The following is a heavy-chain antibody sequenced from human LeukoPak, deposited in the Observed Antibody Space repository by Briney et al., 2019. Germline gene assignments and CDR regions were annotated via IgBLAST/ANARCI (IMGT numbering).Heavy chain of an antibody. CDR1: GFTFSSYW. V-gene: IGHV3-7*03. D-gene: IGHD3-10*01. CDR3: AKDQSGTRLYNYMDV. J-gene: IGHJ6*03. CDR2: IRQDGSEK. Sequence: QPGGSLRLSCAASGFTFSSYWMSWVRQAPGKGLEWVANIRQDGSEKYYADSVKGRFTISRDNSKNSLYLQMNSLRAEDTALYYCAKDQSGTRLYNYMDVWGKGTTVTVSS.